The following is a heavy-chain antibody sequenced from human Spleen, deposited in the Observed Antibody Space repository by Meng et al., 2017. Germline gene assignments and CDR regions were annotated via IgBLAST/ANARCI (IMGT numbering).Heavy chain of an antibody. CDR3: ANAPRLSASWGFGY. J-gene: IGHJ4*02. V-gene: IGHV3-13*03. Sequence: GESLKISCAACEFTFSNYDMHWVRQATGKGLEWVSVIGTAADTYYPGSVKGQFTISRENAKNSLHLQMNSLRAGDTAVYYCANAPRLSASWGFGYWGQGTLVTSPQ. CDR1: EFTFSNYD. D-gene: IGHD3-16*01. CDR2: IGTAADT.